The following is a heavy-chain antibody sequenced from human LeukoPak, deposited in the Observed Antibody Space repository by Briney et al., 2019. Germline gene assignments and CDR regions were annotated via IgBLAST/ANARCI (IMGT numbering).Heavy chain of an antibody. D-gene: IGHD3-9*01. J-gene: IGHJ3*02. CDR3: VRDPDILTGVAFDI. CDR1: GFTFSSYE. Sequence: GGAPRLSCAASGFTFSSYEKKWVRQAPGKGPGGGANIKQDGSAKNYVDSVKGRFTVARDNAKNSLYLQMNSLRAEDTAVYYCVRDPDILTGVAFDIWGQGTMVTVSS. V-gene: IGHV3-7*05. CDR2: IKQDGSAK.